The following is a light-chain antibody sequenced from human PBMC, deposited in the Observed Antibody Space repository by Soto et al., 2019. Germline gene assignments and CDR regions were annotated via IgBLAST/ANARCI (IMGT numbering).Light chain of an antibody. CDR3: QQYGSSGT. CDR1: QSVSNNY. J-gene: IGKJ1*01. Sequence: IVLTQSPGTLSLSPWERSTLSCRASQSVSNNYLAWYQQKPGQAPRLLIYGASNRATGIPDRFSGSGPGTDFTLTISRLEPEDFAVYHCQQYGSSGTFGQGTKVDI. CDR2: GAS. V-gene: IGKV3-20*01.